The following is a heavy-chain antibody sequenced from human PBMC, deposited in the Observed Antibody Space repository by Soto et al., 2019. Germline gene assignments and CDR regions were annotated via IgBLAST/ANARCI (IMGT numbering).Heavy chain of an antibody. D-gene: IGHD4-17*01. V-gene: IGHV1-18*04. J-gene: IGHJ6*02. Sequence: GASVKVSCKASGYTFTSYGISWVRQAPGQGLEWMGWISAYNGNTNYAQKLQGRVTMTTDTSTSTAYMELRSLRSDDTAVYYCARMVINDYGGNLPDYYYYYGMDVWGQGTTVTVSS. CDR3: ARMVINDYGGNLPDYYYYYGMDV. CDR2: ISAYNGNT. CDR1: GYTFTSYG.